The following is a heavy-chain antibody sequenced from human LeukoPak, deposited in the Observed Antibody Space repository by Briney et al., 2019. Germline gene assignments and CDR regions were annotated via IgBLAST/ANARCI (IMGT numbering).Heavy chain of an antibody. J-gene: IGHJ4*02. CDR1: GGSINSSSYY. V-gene: IGHV4-39*01. D-gene: IGHD3-10*01. CDR3: ARSSMFRGVTVDY. CDR2: IYHSGYT. Sequence: SETLSLTCTVSGGSINSSSYYWGWIRQPPGEALEGIGSIYHSGYTYYNPSLKSRVTISVDTSKSQFSLKLSSVTAADTAVYYCARSSMFRGVTVDYWGQGTLVTVSS.